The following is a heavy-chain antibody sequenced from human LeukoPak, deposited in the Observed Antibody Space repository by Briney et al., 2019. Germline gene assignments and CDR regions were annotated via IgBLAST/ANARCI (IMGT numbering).Heavy chain of an antibody. V-gene: IGHV1-2*02. Sequence: GASVKVSCKASGYTFTGYYMHWVRQAPGQGLEWMGWINPNSGGTNYAQKFQGRVAMTRDTSISTAYMELGRLRSDDTAVYYCARDRGAVTTFFAFDIWGQGTMVTVSS. CDR2: INPNSGGT. J-gene: IGHJ3*02. CDR3: ARDRGAVTTFFAFDI. D-gene: IGHD4-17*01. CDR1: GYTFTGYY.